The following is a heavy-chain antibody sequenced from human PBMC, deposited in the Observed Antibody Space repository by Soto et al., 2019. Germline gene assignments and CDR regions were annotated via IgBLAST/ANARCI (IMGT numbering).Heavy chain of an antibody. CDR1: GFTFSSYW. CDR2: IKQDGSEK. CDR3: ARDRNIVVVVAPGAFDI. J-gene: IGHJ3*02. Sequence: GSLRLSCAASGFTFSSYWMSWVRQAPGKGLEWVANIKQDGSEKYYVDSVKGRFTISRDNAKNSLYLQMNSLRAEDTAVYYCARDRNIVVVVAPGAFDIWGQGTMVTVSS. D-gene: IGHD2-15*01. V-gene: IGHV3-7*01.